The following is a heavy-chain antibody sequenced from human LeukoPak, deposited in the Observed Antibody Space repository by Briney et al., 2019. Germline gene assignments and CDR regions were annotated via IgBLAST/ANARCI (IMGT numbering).Heavy chain of an antibody. Sequence: SETLSLTCTVSGGSVSGSYWSWIRQPPGKGLEWIGYISDSGRTSYNPTLKSRVTISVDTSKNQFSLKLSSVTAADTAVYYCARRDGGNSDWFDPWGQGTLVTVSS. CDR3: ARRDGGNSDWFDP. J-gene: IGHJ5*02. CDR2: ISDSGRT. V-gene: IGHV4-59*08. CDR1: GGSVSGSY. D-gene: IGHD4-23*01.